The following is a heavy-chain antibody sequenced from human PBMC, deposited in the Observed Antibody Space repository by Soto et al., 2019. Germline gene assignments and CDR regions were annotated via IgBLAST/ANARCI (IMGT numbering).Heavy chain of an antibody. Sequence: QVQLQESGPGLVKPSETLSLTCTVSGGSISSYYWSWIRQPPGKGLEWIGYIYYSGSTNYNPSLKGRVTISVDTSKNQFSLKVSSVTAADTAVYYCAKDETAYSSSWYDYYYGMAVWGQGTTVTVSS. D-gene: IGHD6-13*01. V-gene: IGHV4-59*01. CDR3: AKDETAYSSSWYDYYYGMAV. CDR2: IYYSGST. CDR1: GGSISSYY. J-gene: IGHJ6*02.